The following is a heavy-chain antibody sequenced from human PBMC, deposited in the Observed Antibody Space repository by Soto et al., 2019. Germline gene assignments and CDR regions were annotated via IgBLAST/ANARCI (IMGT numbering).Heavy chain of an antibody. CDR2: IGNRVTGI. D-gene: IGHD6-13*01. J-gene: IGHJ5*02. Sequence: QVQLVESGGGLVKPGGSLRLSCAASGFTFGDYYMTWIRQAPGKGLEWVSFIGNRVTGIYYADSVKGRFTIFRDNAKNSLYLQMNRLRVEDTAMYYCARDLRAVGMASRFDPWGQGTLVTVSS. CDR3: ARDLRAVGMASRFDP. V-gene: IGHV3-11*01. CDR1: GFTFGDYY.